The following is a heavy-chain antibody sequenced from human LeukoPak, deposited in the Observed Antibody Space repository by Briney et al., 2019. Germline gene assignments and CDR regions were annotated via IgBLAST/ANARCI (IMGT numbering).Heavy chain of an antibody. V-gene: IGHV3-23*01. J-gene: IGHJ4*02. CDR1: GFTFSSYA. CDR3: AKAHQNTGYSSGWYTY. Sequence: GGSLRLSCAASGFTFSSYAMSWVRQAPGKGLEWLSAISGSGGSTYYADSVKGRFTISRDNSKNTLYLQMNSLRAEDTAVYYCAKAHQNTGYSSGWYTYWGQGTLVTVSS. D-gene: IGHD6-19*01. CDR2: ISGSGGST.